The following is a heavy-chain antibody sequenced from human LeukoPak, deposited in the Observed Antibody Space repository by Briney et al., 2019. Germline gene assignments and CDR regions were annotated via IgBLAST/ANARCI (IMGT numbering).Heavy chain of an antibody. CDR3: ATLPSRLVRYYYYMDV. CDR2: INHSGST. Sequence: SETLSLTYAVYGGSFSGYYWSWIRQPPGKGLEWIGEINHSGSTNYNPSLKSRVTISVDTSKNQFSLKLSSVTAADTAVYYCATLPSRLVRYYYYMDVWGKGTTVTVSS. D-gene: IGHD6-19*01. V-gene: IGHV4-34*01. CDR1: GGSFSGYY. J-gene: IGHJ6*03.